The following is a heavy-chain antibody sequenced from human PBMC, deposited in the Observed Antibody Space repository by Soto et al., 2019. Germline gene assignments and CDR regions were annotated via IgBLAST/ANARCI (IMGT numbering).Heavy chain of an antibody. CDR2: ISYDGSNK. V-gene: IGHV3-30*03. CDR3: ASDIVVVPAAMLGIYYYYYGMDV. CDR1: GFTFSSYG. Sequence: GGSLRLSCAASGFTFSSYGMHWVRQAPGKGLEWVAVISYDGSNKYYADSVKGRFTISRDNSKNTLYLQMNSLRAEDTAVYYCASDIVVVPAAMLGIYYYYYGMDVWGQGTTVTVSS. J-gene: IGHJ6*02. D-gene: IGHD2-2*01.